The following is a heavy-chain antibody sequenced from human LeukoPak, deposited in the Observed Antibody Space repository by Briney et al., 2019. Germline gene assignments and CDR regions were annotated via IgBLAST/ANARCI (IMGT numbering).Heavy chain of an antibody. D-gene: IGHD6-6*01. V-gene: IGHV4-30-2*03. Sequence: RPSETLSLTCAVSGGSISSGGYSWSWIRQPPGKGLEWIGYIYHSGSTYYNPSLKSRVTMSVDTSKNQFFLKLSSVTAADTAVYYCARQALSIAARSSGYYYGMDVWGQGTTVTVSS. CDR3: ARQALSIAARSSGYYYGMDV. J-gene: IGHJ6*02. CDR2: IYHSGST. CDR1: GGSISSGGYS.